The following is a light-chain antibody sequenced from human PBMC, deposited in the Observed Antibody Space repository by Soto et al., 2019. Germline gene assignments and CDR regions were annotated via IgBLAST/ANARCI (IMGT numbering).Light chain of an antibody. Sequence: DIQMTQSPPTLSANVGDRVTITCRASQSISTWLVWYQQKAGKAPRLLIYKASTLENGVPSRFSGSGSGTEFSLTISSLQPDDFATYYCQQYNRGFGQGTKVEVK. J-gene: IGKJ1*01. CDR2: KAS. CDR3: QQYNRG. CDR1: QSISTW. V-gene: IGKV1-5*03.